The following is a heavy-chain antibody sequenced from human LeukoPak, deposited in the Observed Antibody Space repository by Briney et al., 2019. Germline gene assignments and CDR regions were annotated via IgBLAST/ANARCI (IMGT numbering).Heavy chain of an antibody. CDR1: GFTFSSYA. CDR2: ISYDGSNK. D-gene: IGHD3-10*01. V-gene: IGHV3-30-3*01. CDR3: AREWAYYYGSGSYSNYFDY. J-gene: IGHJ4*02. Sequence: PGGSLRLSCAASGFTFSSYAMHWVRQAPGKGLEWVAVISYDGSNKYYADSVKGRFTISRDNSKNTLYLQMNSLRAEDTAVYYCAREWAYYYGSGSYSNYFDYWGQGTLVTVSS.